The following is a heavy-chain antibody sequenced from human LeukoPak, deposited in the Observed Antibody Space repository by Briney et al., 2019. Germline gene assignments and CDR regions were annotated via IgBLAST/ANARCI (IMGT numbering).Heavy chain of an antibody. V-gene: IGHV3-30-3*01. J-gene: IGHJ4*02. Sequence: GGSLRLSCAASGFTFSSYAMHWVRQAPGKGLEWVAVISYDGSNKYYADSVKGRFTISRDNSKNTLYLQMNSLRAEDTAVYYCAKDRPPNYYDEGRYFDYWGQGTLVTVSS. CDR3: AKDRPPNYYDEGRYFDY. CDR2: ISYDGSNK. CDR1: GFTFSSYA. D-gene: IGHD3-22*01.